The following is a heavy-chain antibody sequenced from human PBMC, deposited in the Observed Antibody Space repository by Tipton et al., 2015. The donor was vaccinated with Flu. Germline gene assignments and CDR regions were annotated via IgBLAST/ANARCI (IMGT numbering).Heavy chain of an antibody. J-gene: IGHJ4*02. Sequence: TLSLTCAVSGGSISSSNWWSWVRQPPGKGLEWTGRIFTTGSTNYNPSLKSRVSISVDTSKNQFSLKLSSVTAADTAVYYCARAPTTAVAYVWGQGTLVTVSS. CDR1: GGSISSSNW. CDR2: IFTTGST. CDR3: ARAPTTAVAYV. D-gene: IGHD5-18*01. V-gene: IGHV4-4*02.